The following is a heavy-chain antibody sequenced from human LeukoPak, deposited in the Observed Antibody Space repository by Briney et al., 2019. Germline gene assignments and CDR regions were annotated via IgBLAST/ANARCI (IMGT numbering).Heavy chain of an antibody. Sequence: SETLSLTCTVSGGSISSYYWSWIRQPPGKGLEGIGYIYYSGNTNYNPSLKSRVTISVDTSKNQFSLKLSSVTAADTAVYYCARGYYYDVSGYYGSTGFDYWGQGPLVTVSS. CDR3: ARGYYYDVSGYYGSTGFDY. D-gene: IGHD3-22*01. J-gene: IGHJ4*02. V-gene: IGHV4-59*01. CDR2: IYYSGNT. CDR1: GGSISSYY.